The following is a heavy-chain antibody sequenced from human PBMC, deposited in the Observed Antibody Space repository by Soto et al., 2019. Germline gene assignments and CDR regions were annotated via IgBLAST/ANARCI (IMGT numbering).Heavy chain of an antibody. CDR2: IIPIFGTA. J-gene: IGHJ5*02. V-gene: IGHV1-69*01. D-gene: IGHD1-26*01. Sequence: QVQLVQSGAEVKKPGSSVKVSCKASGGTFSSYAISWVRQAPGQGLEWMGGIIPIFGTANYAQKLQGRVTITADESTSTAYMELRSLRSEETAVYYCAREVGATLNWFDPWGQGTLVTVSS. CDR1: GGTFSSYA. CDR3: AREVGATLNWFDP.